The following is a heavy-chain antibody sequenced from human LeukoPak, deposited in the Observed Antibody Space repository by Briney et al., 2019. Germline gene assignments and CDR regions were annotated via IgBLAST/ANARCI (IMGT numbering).Heavy chain of an antibody. CDR3: AKGDQVAVAGTAFDI. D-gene: IGHD6-19*01. V-gene: IGHV3-23*01. CDR1: GFTFSSYA. CDR2: IMGSGVGT. Sequence: PGGSLRLTCAASGFTFSSYAMNWVRQAPGKGLEWISAIMGSGVGTYYADSVKGRFTISRDNSKNTLYLQMNSLRAEDTAVYYCAKGDQVAVAGTAFDIWGQGTMVTVSS. J-gene: IGHJ3*02.